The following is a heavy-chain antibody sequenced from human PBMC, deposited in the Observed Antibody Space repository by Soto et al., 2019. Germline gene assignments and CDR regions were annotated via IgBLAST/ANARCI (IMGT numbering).Heavy chain of an antibody. CDR2: IDPSDSYT. CDR1: GYIFTSYW. CDR3: ARLGPLGDFWSGSDISPWGAPVYYYYYGMDV. V-gene: IGHV5-10-1*01. J-gene: IGHJ6*02. Sequence: GESLKISCKGSGYIFTSYWISWVRQMPGKGLEWIVMIDPSDSYTNYSPSFQGHVTISADKSISTAYLQWSSLKASDTAMYYCARLGPLGDFWSGSDISPWGAPVYYYYYGMDVWGQGTTVTVSS. D-gene: IGHD3-3*01.